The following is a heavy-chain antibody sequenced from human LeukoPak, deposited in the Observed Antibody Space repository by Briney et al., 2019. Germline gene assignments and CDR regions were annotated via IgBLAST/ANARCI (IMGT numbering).Heavy chain of an antibody. D-gene: IGHD6-19*01. J-gene: IGHJ4*02. Sequence: GGSLRLSCAASGFTVSNNYMSWVRQAPGKGLEWVSVIYSGGNTYYADSVKGRFTISRDNSKNTLYLQMNSLRVEDTAVYYCARVYSSGWSYWGQGTLVTVSS. CDR1: GFTVSNNY. CDR2: IYSGGNT. V-gene: IGHV3-66*01. CDR3: ARVYSSGWSY.